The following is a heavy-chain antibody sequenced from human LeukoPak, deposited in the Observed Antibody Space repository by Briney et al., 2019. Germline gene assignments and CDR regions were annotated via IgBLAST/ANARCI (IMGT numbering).Heavy chain of an antibody. CDR2: INPNSGGT. Sequence: ASVKVSCKASGYTFTGYYMHWLRQAPGQGLEWMGWINPNSGGTNYAQKFQGRVTMTRDTSISTAYMELSRLRSDDTAVYYCARELLKSSLQYYYGSGSSGYWGQGTLVTVSS. CDR1: GYTFTGYY. V-gene: IGHV1-2*02. D-gene: IGHD3-10*01. J-gene: IGHJ4*02. CDR3: ARELLKSSLQYYYGSGSSGY.